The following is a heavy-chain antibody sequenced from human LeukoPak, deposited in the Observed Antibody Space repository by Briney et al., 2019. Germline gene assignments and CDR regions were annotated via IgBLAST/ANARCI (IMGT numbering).Heavy chain of an antibody. CDR2: IYYSGGT. V-gene: IGHV4-59*01. CDR3: ARGSNRDYDILTGYYRVEYFQY. Sequence: PPGALSLSCNVSGGSISSYYWCWIRQPPGKGLEWIGNIYYSGGTNYNPPLKSRVTISVDTAKTQFSLKLSSLTAADTAVYYCARGSNRDYDILTGYYRVEYFQYWGQGTLVTVSS. J-gene: IGHJ1*01. CDR1: GGSISSYY. D-gene: IGHD3-9*01.